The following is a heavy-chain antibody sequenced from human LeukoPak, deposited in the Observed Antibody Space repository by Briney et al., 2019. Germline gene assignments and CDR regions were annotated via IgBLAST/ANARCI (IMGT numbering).Heavy chain of an antibody. Sequence: PGGSLRLSCATSGFTFSSYAMSWVRQAPGKGLEWVSAISGSGGSTYYADSVKGRFTISRDNSKNTLYLQMNSLRAEDTAVYYCAKDLKTVTIGRLMDVWGKGTTVTVSS. D-gene: IGHD4-17*01. CDR3: AKDLKTVTIGRLMDV. V-gene: IGHV3-23*01. J-gene: IGHJ6*03. CDR2: ISGSGGST. CDR1: GFTFSSYA.